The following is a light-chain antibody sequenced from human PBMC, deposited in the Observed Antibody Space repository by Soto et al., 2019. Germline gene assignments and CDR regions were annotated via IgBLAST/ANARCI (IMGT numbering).Light chain of an antibody. CDR3: QQYNNWPLT. V-gene: IGKV3-15*01. J-gene: IGKJ4*01. CDR2: GSS. Sequence: EIVMTQSPATLSVSPGERATLSCRASQSVGSNLAWYQQKPGQAPRLLIYGSSARATGISGRFSGSGSGTEFTLTISSLQSEDFAVYYCQQYNNWPLTFGGGTKVDIK. CDR1: QSVGSN.